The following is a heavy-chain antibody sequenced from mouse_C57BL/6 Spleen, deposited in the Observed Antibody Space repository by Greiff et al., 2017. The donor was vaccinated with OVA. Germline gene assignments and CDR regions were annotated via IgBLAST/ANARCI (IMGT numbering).Heavy chain of an antibody. CDR2: IYPGDGDP. CDR1: GYAFSSSW. Sequence: VMLVESGPELVKPGASVKISCKASGYAFSSSWMNWVKQRPGTGLEWIGRIYPGDGDPNYNGKFKGKATLTADKSSSTAYMQLSSLTSEDAAVYYCARYDPYSMDYWGQGTSVTVSS. D-gene: IGHD2-3*01. J-gene: IGHJ4*01. CDR3: ARYDPYSMDY. V-gene: IGHV1-82*01.